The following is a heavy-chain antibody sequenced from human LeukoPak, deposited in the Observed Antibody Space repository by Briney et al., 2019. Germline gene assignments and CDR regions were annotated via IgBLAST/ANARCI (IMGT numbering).Heavy chain of an antibody. CDR3: ARSRTGSGFLFEY. Sequence: ASVKVSCKASGYTFTGYHMHWVRQAPGQGLEWMGWINPNSGGTNYAQKFQGRVTMTRDTSISTAYMELSRLRSDDTAVYSCARSRTGSGFLFEYWGQGTLVTVSS. J-gene: IGHJ4*02. D-gene: IGHD3-10*01. CDR1: GYTFTGYH. CDR2: INPNSGGT. V-gene: IGHV1-2*02.